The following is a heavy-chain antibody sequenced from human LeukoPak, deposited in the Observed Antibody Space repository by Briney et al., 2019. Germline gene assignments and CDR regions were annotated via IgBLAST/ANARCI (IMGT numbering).Heavy chain of an antibody. CDR1: GGSITSYY. J-gene: IGHJ3*02. D-gene: IGHD3-10*01. Sequence: SETLSLTCTVSGGSITSYYWSWIRQPPGKGLEWIGEINHSGSTNYNPSLKSRVTISVDTSKNQFSLKLNSVTAADTAVYYCAKSNGYGLVDIWGQGTMVTVSS. CDR3: AKSNGYGLVDI. CDR2: INHSGST. V-gene: IGHV4-34*01.